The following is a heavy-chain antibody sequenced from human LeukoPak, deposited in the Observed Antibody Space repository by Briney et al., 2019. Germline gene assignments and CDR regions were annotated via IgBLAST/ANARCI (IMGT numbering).Heavy chain of an antibody. Sequence: SETLSLTCTVSGGSISSYYWSWIRQPAGKGLEWIGRIYTSGSTNYNPSLKSRVTMPVDTSKNQFSLKLSSVTAADTAVYYCARGGKERYYYYYGMDVWGQGTTVTVSS. CDR2: IYTSGST. V-gene: IGHV4-4*07. CDR3: ARGGKERYYYYYGMDV. D-gene: IGHD1-26*01. J-gene: IGHJ6*02. CDR1: GGSISSYY.